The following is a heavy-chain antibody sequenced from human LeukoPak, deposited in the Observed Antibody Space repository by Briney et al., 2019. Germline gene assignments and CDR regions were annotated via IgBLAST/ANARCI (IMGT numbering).Heavy chain of an antibody. Sequence: SETLSLTCAVYGGSFSGYYWSWIRQPPGKGLEWIGEINHSGSTNYNPSLKSRVTISVDTSKNQFSLKLSSVTAADTAVYYCARSYGAFDIWGQGTTVTVSS. J-gene: IGHJ3*02. V-gene: IGHV4-34*01. CDR1: GGSFSGYY. CDR3: ARSYGAFDI. CDR2: INHSGST. D-gene: IGHD3-16*01.